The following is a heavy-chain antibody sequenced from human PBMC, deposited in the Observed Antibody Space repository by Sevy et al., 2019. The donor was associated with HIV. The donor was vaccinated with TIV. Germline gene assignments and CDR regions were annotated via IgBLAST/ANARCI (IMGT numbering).Heavy chain of an antibody. Sequence: GGSLRLSCAASGFTFSSYGMHWVRQAPGKGLEWVAVISYDGSNKYYADSVKGRFTISRDNSKNTLYLQMNSLRAEDTAVYYCARDGDSGSRNYYYYYGMDVWGQGTTVTVSS. J-gene: IGHJ6*02. D-gene: IGHD1-26*01. CDR1: GFTFSSYG. V-gene: IGHV3-30*03. CDR2: ISYDGSNK. CDR3: ARDGDSGSRNYYYYYGMDV.